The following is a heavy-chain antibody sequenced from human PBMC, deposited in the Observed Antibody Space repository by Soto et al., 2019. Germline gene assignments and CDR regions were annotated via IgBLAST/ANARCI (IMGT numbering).Heavy chain of an antibody. CDR1: GFTFSSYD. J-gene: IGHJ4*02. Sequence: EVQLVESGGGLVQPGGSLRLSCAASGFTFSSYDMHWVRQATGNRLVWVSGIGTVGDTYYPGSVKGRFTISREDAKNSLYLQMNSLRAGDTAVYYCACLRRDGCIYFDYWGQGTLVTVSS. D-gene: IGHD2-8*01. CDR2: IGTVGDT. CDR3: ACLRRDGCIYFDY. V-gene: IGHV3-13*04.